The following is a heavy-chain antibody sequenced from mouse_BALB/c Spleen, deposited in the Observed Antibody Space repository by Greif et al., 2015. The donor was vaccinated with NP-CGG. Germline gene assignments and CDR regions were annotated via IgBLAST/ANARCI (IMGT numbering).Heavy chain of an antibody. CDR3: ARSGGDYDVAY. CDR1: GYAFTNYL. CDR2: INPGSGGT. Sequence: VQLQQSGAELVRPGTSVKVSCKASGYAFTNYLIEWVKQRPGQGLEWIGVINPGSGGTNYNEKFKGKATLTADKSSSTAYMQLSSLTSADSAVYFFARSGGDYDVAYWGQGTLVTVSA. V-gene: IGHV1-54*01. J-gene: IGHJ3*01. D-gene: IGHD2-4*01.